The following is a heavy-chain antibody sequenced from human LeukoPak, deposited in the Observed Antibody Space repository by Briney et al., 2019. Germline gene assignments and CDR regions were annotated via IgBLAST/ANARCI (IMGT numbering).Heavy chain of an antibody. J-gene: IGHJ5*02. CDR1: GGSISSTSYY. CDR2: MYYSGNT. V-gene: IGHV4-39*07. D-gene: IGHD2/OR15-2a*01. CDR3: ARDWRINWFDP. Sequence: SETLSLTCTVSGGSISSTSYYWGWIRQPPGKGLEWIGSMYYSGNTYYNPSLKSRVTISIDTSKNQFSLKPSSITAADTAVYYCARDWRINWFDPWGQGTLVTVSS.